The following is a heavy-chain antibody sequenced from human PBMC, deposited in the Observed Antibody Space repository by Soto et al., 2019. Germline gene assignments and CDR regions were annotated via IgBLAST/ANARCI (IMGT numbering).Heavy chain of an antibody. CDR1: GGSISSYY. CDR2: IYYSGST. J-gene: IGHJ6*02. Sequence: SETLSLTCTVSGGSISSYYWSWIRQPPGKGLEWIGYIYYSGSTNYNPSLKSRVTISVDTSKNRFSLKLSSVTAADTAVYYCARGASVFGVVINYYYYYGMDVWGQGTTVTVSS. V-gene: IGHV4-59*01. CDR3: ARGASVFGVVINYYYYYGMDV. D-gene: IGHD3-3*01.